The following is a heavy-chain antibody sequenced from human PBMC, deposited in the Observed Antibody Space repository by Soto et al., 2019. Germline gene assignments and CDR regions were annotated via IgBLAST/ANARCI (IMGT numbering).Heavy chain of an antibody. D-gene: IGHD2-21*02. Sequence: QVQLVQSGAEVKKPGASVKVSCKASGDTFTDYYIHWVRQAPGQGLEWMGTVNPSGGHTTYAQHFLGRMTLTRDTSTITLYMELISLTSEDTAVDYWAGGGHVVVVTAALDYWGQGALVTVSS. V-gene: IGHV1-46*01. CDR1: GDTFTDYY. CDR2: VNPSGGHT. J-gene: IGHJ4*02. CDR3: AGGGHVVVVTAALDY.